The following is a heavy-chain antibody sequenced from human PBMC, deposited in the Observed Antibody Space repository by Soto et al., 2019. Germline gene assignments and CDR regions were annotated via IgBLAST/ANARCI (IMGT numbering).Heavy chain of an antibody. CDR1: GYTFTSYA. D-gene: IGHD6-13*01. V-gene: IGHV1-3*01. J-gene: IGHJ5*02. Sequence: ASVKVSCKASGYTFTSYAMHWVRQAPGQRLEWMGWINAGNGNTKYSQKFQGRVTITRDTSASTAYMELSSLRSEDTAVYYCARDPGPYSSSWYWFDPWGQGTLVPVSS. CDR3: ARDPGPYSSSWYWFDP. CDR2: INAGNGNT.